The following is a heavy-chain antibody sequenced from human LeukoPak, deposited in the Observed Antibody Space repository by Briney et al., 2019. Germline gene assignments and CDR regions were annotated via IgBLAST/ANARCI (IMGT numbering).Heavy chain of an antibody. V-gene: IGHV4-39*07. J-gene: IGHJ5*02. Sequence: PSETLSLTCTVSGGSISSSSYYWGWIRQPPGKGLEWIGSIYYSGSTYYNPSLKSRVTISVDTSKNQFSLKLSSVTAADTAVYYCAGHGRIAAAGETNNNWFDPWGQGTLVTVSS. CDR3: AGHGRIAAAGETNNNWFDP. CDR2: IYYSGST. D-gene: IGHD6-13*01. CDR1: GGSISSSSYY.